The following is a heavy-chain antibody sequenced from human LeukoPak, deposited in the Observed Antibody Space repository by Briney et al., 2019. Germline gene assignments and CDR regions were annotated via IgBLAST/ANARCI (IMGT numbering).Heavy chain of an antibody. CDR1: GFTFSSYA. CDR2: ISGSGGST. D-gene: IGHD4-11*01. Sequence: GGSLRLSCAASGFTFSSYAMSWVRQAPGKGLEWVSAISGSGGSTYYADSVKGRFTISRDNSKNTLYLQMNSLRAKDTAVYYCAKLYSNNYYYYYMDVWGKGTTVTVSS. J-gene: IGHJ6*03. CDR3: AKLYSNNYYYYYMDV. V-gene: IGHV3-23*01.